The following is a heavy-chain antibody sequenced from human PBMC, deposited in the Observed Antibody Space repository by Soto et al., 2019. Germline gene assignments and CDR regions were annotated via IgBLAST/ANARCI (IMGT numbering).Heavy chain of an antibody. J-gene: IGHJ6*02. D-gene: IGHD3-3*01. V-gene: IGHV4-30-4*01. CDR3: ARDGNDFWTYGMDV. Sequence: QVQLQESGPGLVKPSQTLSLTCTVSGGSISSGDYYWSWMRQPPGKGLEGIGYIYYSGSTYYNPSLKSRVTISVDTSKNQFSLKLSSVTAADTAVYYCARDGNDFWTYGMDVWGQGTTVTVSS. CDR2: IYYSGST. CDR1: GGSISSGDYY.